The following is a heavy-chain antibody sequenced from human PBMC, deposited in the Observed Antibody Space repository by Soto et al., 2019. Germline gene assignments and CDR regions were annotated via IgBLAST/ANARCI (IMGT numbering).Heavy chain of an antibody. CDR3: ARGHTTWPYYFDY. J-gene: IGHJ4*02. Sequence: SETLSLTCTVSGGSISSYHWNWIRQPPGKGLEWIGNIYYSGSTNYNPSLKSRVTISLDTSKNQFSLKLNSVTAADTAVYYCARGHTTWPYYFDYWGQGALVTVSS. CDR1: GGSISSYH. CDR2: IYYSGST. D-gene: IGHD2-2*01. V-gene: IGHV4-59*01.